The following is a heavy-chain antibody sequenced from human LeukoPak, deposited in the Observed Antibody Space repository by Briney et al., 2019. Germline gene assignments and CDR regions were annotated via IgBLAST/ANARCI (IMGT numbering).Heavy chain of an antibody. CDR3: ARGSDEAKGRTSTSFDC. D-gene: IGHD3-3*02. CDR1: GGSFSGYY. CDR2: IYTSGST. Sequence: PSETLSLTCAVYGGSFSGYYWSWIRQPAGKGLEWIGRIYTSGSTTYNSSLKNRVTMLLDTSNNQFSLKLSSVTAADSAMYYCARGSDEAKGRTSTSFDCWGQGTLVTVSS. J-gene: IGHJ4*02. V-gene: IGHV4-59*10.